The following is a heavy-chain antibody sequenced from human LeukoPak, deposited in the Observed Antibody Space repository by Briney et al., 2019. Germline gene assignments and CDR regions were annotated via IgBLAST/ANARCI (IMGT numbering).Heavy chain of an antibody. D-gene: IGHD5-12*01. CDR3: ARGGVDSGYDWGGSYYYHYMDV. Sequence: SETLSLTCTVSGNSISSGDNYWSWIRQPAGKGLEWIGRIYTSGSTNYNPSLKSRVTISVDTSKNQFSLKLSSVTAADTAVYYCARGGVDSGYDWGGSYYYHYMDVWGKGTTVTVSS. V-gene: IGHV4-61*02. CDR1: GNSISSGDNY. J-gene: IGHJ6*03. CDR2: IYTSGST.